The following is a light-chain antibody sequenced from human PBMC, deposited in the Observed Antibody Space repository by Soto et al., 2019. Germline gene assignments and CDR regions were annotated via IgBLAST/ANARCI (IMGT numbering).Light chain of an antibody. Sequence: QSALTQPASVSGSPGQSITISCTGTMSDVGRYNYVSWYQQYPGKAPKAMIYDVSNRPSGVSNRFSGSKSGNTASLTISGLQAEDEADYYCNSYAGTSTPYIFGTGTKLTV. V-gene: IGLV2-14*03. CDR1: MSDVGRYNY. J-gene: IGLJ1*01. CDR2: DVS. CDR3: NSYAGTSTPYI.